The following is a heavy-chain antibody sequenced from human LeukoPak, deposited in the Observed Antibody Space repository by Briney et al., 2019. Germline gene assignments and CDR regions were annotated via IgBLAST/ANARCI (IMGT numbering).Heavy chain of an antibody. CDR1: GYSFTSYW. D-gene: IGHD3-3*01. J-gene: IGHJ3*02. Sequence: GESLKISCKGSGYSFTSYWIGWVRQMPGKGLEWMGIIYPGDSDTRYSPSFQGQVTISADKSISTAYLQWSSLKASDTAMYYCARIRFLEWLLDAFDIWGQGTMVTASS. CDR2: IYPGDSDT. CDR3: ARIRFLEWLLDAFDI. V-gene: IGHV5-51*01.